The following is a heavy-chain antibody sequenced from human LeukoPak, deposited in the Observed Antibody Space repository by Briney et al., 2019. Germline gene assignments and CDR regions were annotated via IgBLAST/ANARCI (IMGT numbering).Heavy chain of an antibody. V-gene: IGHV3-21*01. CDR3: ARADCSSSTCYLRRSWFDP. J-gene: IGHJ5*02. CDR2: ISTSSRYI. D-gene: IGHD2-2*01. CDR1: GFTFSSYE. Sequence: SGGSLRLSCAASGFTFSSYEMNWVRQAPGKGLEWVSSISTSSRYIYYKDSVRGRFTISRDDAKNSLHLEMNSLRAEDTAVYYCARADCSSSTCYLRRSWFDPWGQGTLVTVSS.